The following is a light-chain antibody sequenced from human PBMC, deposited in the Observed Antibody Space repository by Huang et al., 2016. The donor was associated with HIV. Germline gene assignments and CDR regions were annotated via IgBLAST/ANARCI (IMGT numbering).Light chain of an antibody. Sequence: EIVMTQSPDTLSVSPGERATLSCRASQSVRDKLAWYQQKPGPAARLLLHATSTRAAGVPARFSGSGSGAEFTLTISSLQSEDCGVYYCQQYESWPPLTFGGGTKVEIK. V-gene: IGKV3-15*01. CDR3: QQYESWPPLT. CDR1: QSVRDK. J-gene: IGKJ4*01. CDR2: ATS.